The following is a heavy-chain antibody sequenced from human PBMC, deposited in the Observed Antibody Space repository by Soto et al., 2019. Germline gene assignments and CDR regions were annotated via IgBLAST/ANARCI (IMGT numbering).Heavy chain of an antibody. D-gene: IGHD3-22*01. Sequence: GGSLRLSCAASGFTFSSYAMSWVRQAPGKGLEWVSTISGRGDDTYYTDSVKGRFTISRDNSKNTLYVHMNSLRAEDTAVYYCARAQPTYSSSYFDYWGQGTLVIVSS. CDR2: ISGRGDDT. J-gene: IGHJ4*02. CDR3: ARAQPTYSSSYFDY. V-gene: IGHV3-23*01. CDR1: GFTFSSYA.